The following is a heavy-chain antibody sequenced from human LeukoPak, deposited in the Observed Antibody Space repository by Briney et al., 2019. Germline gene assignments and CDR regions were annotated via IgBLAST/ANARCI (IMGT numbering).Heavy chain of an antibody. D-gene: IGHD2-15*01. CDR1: GFTFSSYE. V-gene: IGHV3-48*03. J-gene: IGHJ4*02. Sequence: GGSLRLSCAASGFTFSSYEMNWVRQAPGEWLEWVSYISSSGSTIYYADSVKGRFTISRDNAKNSLYLQMNSLRAEDTAVYYCARDPAGYCSGGSCFDYWGQGTLVTVSS. CDR3: ARDPAGYCSGGSCFDY. CDR2: ISSSGSTI.